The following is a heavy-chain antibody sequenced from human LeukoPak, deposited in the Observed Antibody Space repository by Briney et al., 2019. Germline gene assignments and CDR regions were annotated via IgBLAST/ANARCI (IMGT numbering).Heavy chain of an antibody. CDR1: VFPFSSYE. CDR3: ALLAVASDFDY. Sequence: PGGSLRLSCALSVFPFSSYEMNWVPQAPQEGLECVSHIVCSGTIIYYADSVKGRFSISRDNAKSSLYLQMNSLRVEDTAVYYCALLAVASDFDYWGQGALVTVSS. J-gene: IGHJ4*02. D-gene: IGHD6-19*01. V-gene: IGHV3-48*03. CDR2: IVCSGTII.